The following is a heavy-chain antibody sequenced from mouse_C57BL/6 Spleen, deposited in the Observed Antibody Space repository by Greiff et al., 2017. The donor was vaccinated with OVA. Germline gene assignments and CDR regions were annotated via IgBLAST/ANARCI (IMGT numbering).Heavy chain of an antibody. Sequence: VKLMESGAELARPGASVKLSCKASGYTFTSYGISWVKQRTGQGLEWIGEIYPRSGNTYYNEKFKGKATLTADKSSSTAYMELRSLTSEDSAVYFCAREGSNYPFDYWGQGTTLTVSS. CDR1: GYTFTSYG. D-gene: IGHD2-5*01. CDR2: IYPRSGNT. J-gene: IGHJ2*01. CDR3: AREGSNYPFDY. V-gene: IGHV1-81*01.